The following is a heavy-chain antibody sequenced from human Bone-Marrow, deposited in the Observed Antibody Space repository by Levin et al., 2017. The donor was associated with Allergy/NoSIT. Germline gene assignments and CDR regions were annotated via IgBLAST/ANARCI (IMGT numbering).Heavy chain of an antibody. Sequence: GESLKISCAASGFTFSSYAMSWVRQAPGKGLEWVSAISGSGGSTYYADSVKGRFTISRDNSKNPLYLQMNSLRDEDTAVYYCAREYCSGGSCYPGYYYYYMDVWGKGTTVTVSS. CDR1: GFTFSSYA. D-gene: IGHD2-15*01. CDR2: ISGSGGST. J-gene: IGHJ6*03. CDR3: AREYCSGGSCYPGYYYYYMDV. V-gene: IGHV3-23*01.